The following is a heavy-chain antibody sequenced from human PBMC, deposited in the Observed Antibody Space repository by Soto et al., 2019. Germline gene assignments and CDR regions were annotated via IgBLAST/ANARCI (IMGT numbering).Heavy chain of an antibody. CDR3: AKRHDFWSGYYTDSGYSGMDV. CDR2: ISGSGGST. V-gene: IGHV3-23*01. D-gene: IGHD3-3*01. Sequence: GGSLRLSCAASGFTFSSYAMSWVRQAPGKGLEWVSAISGSGGSTYYADSVKGRFTISRDNSKNTLYLQMNSLRAEDTAVYYCAKRHDFWSGYYTDSGYSGMDVWGQGTTVTVS. CDR1: GFTFSSYA. J-gene: IGHJ6*02.